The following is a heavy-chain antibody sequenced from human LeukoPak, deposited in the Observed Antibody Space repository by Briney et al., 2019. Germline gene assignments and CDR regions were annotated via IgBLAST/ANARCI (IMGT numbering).Heavy chain of an antibody. V-gene: IGHV4-39*01. J-gene: IGHJ4*02. Sequence: SETLSLTCTVSGDSMISSTYCWAWIRQPPGKGLEWIGSIFYGGRTYYNPSLKSRVTISTDTSKNQFSLKLTSVTAADTAVYYCARPLVGTARIDWGQGTLVTVSS. CDR2: IFYGGRT. D-gene: IGHD5-18*01. CDR3: ARPLVGTARID. CDR1: GDSMISSTYC.